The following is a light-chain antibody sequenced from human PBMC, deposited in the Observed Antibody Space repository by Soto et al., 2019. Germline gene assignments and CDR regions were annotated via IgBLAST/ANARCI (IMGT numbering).Light chain of an antibody. V-gene: IGKV3-11*01. CDR1: QSVGSY. Sequence: EIVLTQSPATLSLSPGERATLSCRASQSVGSYLAWYQQKPGQAPRLLIYDASNRATGIPARFSGSGSGTDFTLTISSLEPEDFAVYYRQQRSNWPRFTFGPGTKVDIK. CDR3: QQRSNWPRFT. J-gene: IGKJ3*01. CDR2: DAS.